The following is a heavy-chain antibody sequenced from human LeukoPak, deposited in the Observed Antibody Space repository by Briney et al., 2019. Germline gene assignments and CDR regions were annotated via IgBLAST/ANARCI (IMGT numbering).Heavy chain of an antibody. J-gene: IGHJ5*02. V-gene: IGHV1-8*01. CDR1: GYTFTSYD. CDR2: MNPNSGNT. Sequence: ASLKVSCKASGYTFTSYDINGVRQAPGQGLEWMGWMNPNSGNTDYAQTLQGRVTMTRNTSLSTPYMEMSSLRSDDAAVYYCARGIRLDYDFWSGTWGWFDPWGQGTLVTVS. CDR3: ARGIRLDYDFWSGTWGWFDP. D-gene: IGHD3-3*01.